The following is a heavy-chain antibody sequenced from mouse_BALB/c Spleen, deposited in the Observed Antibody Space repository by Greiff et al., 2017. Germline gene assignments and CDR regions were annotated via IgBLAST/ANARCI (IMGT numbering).Heavy chain of an antibody. CDR3: ARSATVDLIDY. D-gene: IGHD1-2*01. V-gene: IGHV1S26*01. J-gene: IGHJ2*01. CDR1: GYTFTSYC. Sequence: VQLVESGAELVKPGASVKMSCKASGYTFTSYCMHWVKQRPGQGLEWIGNINPSSGYTEYNQKFKDKATLTADKSSSTAYMQLSSLTSEDSAVYYFARSATVDLIDYWGQGTALTVSS. CDR2: INPSSGYT.